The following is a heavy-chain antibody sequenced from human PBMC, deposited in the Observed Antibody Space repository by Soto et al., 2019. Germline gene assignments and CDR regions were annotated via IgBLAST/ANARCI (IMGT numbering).Heavy chain of an antibody. Sequence: SETLSLTCTVSGGSISSSSYYWSWIRQSPGKGLEWIGYAYYSGSTDYNPSLKSRVTMSVDTSKNQVSLKLNSVTTADTAVYYCARDRSTYGGGGTGEVKENWFDPWGPGTLVTVSS. CDR1: GGSISSSSYY. D-gene: IGHD2-8*01. V-gene: IGHV4-61*01. CDR2: AYYSGST. CDR3: ARDRSTYGGGGTGEVKENWFDP. J-gene: IGHJ5*02.